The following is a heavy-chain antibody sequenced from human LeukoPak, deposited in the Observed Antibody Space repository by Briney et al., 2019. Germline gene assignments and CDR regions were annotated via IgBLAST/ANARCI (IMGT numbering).Heavy chain of an antibody. Sequence: GGSLRLSCSASGFTFSSYEMNWVRQTPGKGLEWVAHIISGGNTKYYADSVRGRFTVSRDNAKNSLYLHMNSLRAEDTAVYYCARDTVDGPFVTSLDYWGQGARVTVSS. D-gene: IGHD5-12*01. CDR1: GFTFSSYE. V-gene: IGHV3-48*03. J-gene: IGHJ4*02. CDR2: IISGGNTK. CDR3: ARDTVDGPFVTSLDY.